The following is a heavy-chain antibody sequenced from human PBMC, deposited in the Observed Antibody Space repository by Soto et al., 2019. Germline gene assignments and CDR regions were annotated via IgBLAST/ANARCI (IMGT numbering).Heavy chain of an antibody. J-gene: IGHJ5*02. CDR3: ASSWFGELINWFDP. V-gene: IGHV1-69*02. CDR2: IIPILGIA. CDR1: GGTFSSYT. D-gene: IGHD3-10*01. Sequence: QVQLVPSGAEVKKPGSSVKVSCKSSGGTFSSYTISWVRQAPGQGLEWMGRIIPILGIANYAQKFQGRVKITADKSTSTAYMELSSRRSEDTAVYYCASSWFGELINWFDPWGQGTLVTVSS.